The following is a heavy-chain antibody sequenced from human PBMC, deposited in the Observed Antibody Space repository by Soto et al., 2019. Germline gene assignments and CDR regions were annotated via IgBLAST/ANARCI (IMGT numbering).Heavy chain of an antibody. V-gene: IGHV4-59*01. CDR2: IYYSGST. D-gene: IGHD3-3*01. CDR3: ARDRADYDFWSGLSAGYYYGMDV. CDR1: GGSISSYY. J-gene: IGHJ6*02. Sequence: SETLSLTCTVSGGSISSYYWSWIRQPPGKGLEWIGYIYYSGSTNYNPSLKSRVTISVDTSKNQFSLKLSSVTAADTAVYYCARDRADYDFWSGLSAGYYYGMDVWGQGTTVTV.